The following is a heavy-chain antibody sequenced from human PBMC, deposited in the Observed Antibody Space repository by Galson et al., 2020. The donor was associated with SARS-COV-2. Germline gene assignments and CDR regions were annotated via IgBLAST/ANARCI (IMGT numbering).Heavy chain of an antibody. V-gene: IGHV1-18*01. CDR1: GYTFTSYK. CDR3: TRGDYYDSTGYYF. D-gene: IGHD3-22*01. J-gene: IGHJ4*02. Sequence: ASVKVSCKASGYTFTSYKITWVRQAPGQGLEWMGWINAYNGNTNYAQKLQGRVTMTTDTSTSTVSMELRNLRSDDTAVYYCTRGDYYDSTGYYFWGQGTLVTVSS. CDR2: INAYNGNT.